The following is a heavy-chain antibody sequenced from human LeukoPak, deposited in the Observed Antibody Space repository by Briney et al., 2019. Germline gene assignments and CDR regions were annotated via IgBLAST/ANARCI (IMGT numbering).Heavy chain of an antibody. V-gene: IGHV3-21*01. D-gene: IGHD2-15*01. CDR1: GFTFSSYG. Sequence: GGTLRLSCAASGFTFSSYGMSWVRQAPGKGLEWVSAISGSSSYIYYADSVKGRFTISRDNAKNSLYLQMNSLRAEDTAVYYCARGYCSGGSCTNWGQGTLVTVSS. CDR3: ARGYCSGGSCTN. J-gene: IGHJ4*02. CDR2: ISGSSSYI.